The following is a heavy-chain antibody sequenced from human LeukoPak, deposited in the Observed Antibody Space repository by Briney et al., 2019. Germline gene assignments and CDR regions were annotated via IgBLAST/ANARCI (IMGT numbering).Heavy chain of an antibody. J-gene: IGHJ4*02. Sequence: PGGSLRLSCAASGFTFSSYAMHWVRQAPGKGLEWVSAISGSGGNTYYADSVKGRFTISRDNSKNTLYLQMNSLRAEDTAVYYCASSGAVTYYFDYWGQGTLVTVSS. CDR2: ISGSGGNT. V-gene: IGHV3-23*01. CDR3: ASSGAVTYYFDY. D-gene: IGHD2-21*02. CDR1: GFTFSSYA.